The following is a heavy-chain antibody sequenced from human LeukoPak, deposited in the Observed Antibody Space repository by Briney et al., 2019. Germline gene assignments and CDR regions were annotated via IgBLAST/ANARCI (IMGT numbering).Heavy chain of an antibody. J-gene: IGHJ4*02. V-gene: IGHV4-34*01. D-gene: IGHD3-22*01. Sequence: SETLSLTCTVYGGSFSNYYWSWIRQSPGKGLEWIGEINDSGVANYHPSLKSRVIISLDMSVNQFSLKLSSVTAADTAVYYCARADLMGYYDSSGYPAVWGQGTLVTVSS. CDR3: ARADLMGYYDSSGYPAV. CDR2: INDSGVA. CDR1: GGSFSNYY.